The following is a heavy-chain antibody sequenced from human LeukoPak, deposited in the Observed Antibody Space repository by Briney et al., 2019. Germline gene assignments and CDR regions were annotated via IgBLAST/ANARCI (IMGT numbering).Heavy chain of an antibody. CDR2: TNGDGSST. J-gene: IGHJ4*02. Sequence: GGSLRLSCAASGFTFNSYWMHWVRQAPGKGLVWVSRTNGDGSSTNYADSVKGRFTISRDNAKNTLYLQMNSLRAEDTAVYYCARGVGSGSRLRAGDYWGQGTLVTVSS. CDR1: GFTFNSYW. CDR3: ARGVGSGSRLRAGDY. D-gene: IGHD1-26*01. V-gene: IGHV3-74*01.